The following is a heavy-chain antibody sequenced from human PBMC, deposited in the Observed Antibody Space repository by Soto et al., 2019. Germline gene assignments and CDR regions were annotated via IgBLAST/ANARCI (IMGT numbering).Heavy chain of an antibody. CDR1: GGTFSSYA. Sequence: QVQLVQSGAEVKKPGSSVKVSCKASGGTFSSYAISWVRQAPGQGLEWMGGIIPIFGTANYAQKFQGRVTITADESTSTAYMELSSLRSEDTAVYYCARDGERYSSSSTPYYYGMDVWGQGTTVTVSS. J-gene: IGHJ6*02. D-gene: IGHD6-6*01. CDR3: ARDGERYSSSSTPYYYGMDV. CDR2: IIPIFGTA. V-gene: IGHV1-69*12.